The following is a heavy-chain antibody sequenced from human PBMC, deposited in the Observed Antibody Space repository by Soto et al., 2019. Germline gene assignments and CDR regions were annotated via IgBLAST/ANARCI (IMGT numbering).Heavy chain of an antibody. J-gene: IGHJ4*02. CDR3: ARRGSGSYYDY. CDR2: ISGSGGT. Sequence: CAASGFTFSSYAMRWVRQAPVKGLEWVSAISGSGGTYYADSVKGRFTISRDNSKNTLYLQMNSLRAEDTAVYYCARRGSGSYYDYWGQGTLVTVSS. V-gene: IGHV3-23*01. D-gene: IGHD1-26*01. CDR1: GFTFSSYA.